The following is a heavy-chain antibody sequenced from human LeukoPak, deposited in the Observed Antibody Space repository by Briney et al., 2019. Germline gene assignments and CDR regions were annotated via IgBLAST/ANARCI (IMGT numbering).Heavy chain of an antibody. CDR2: INHSGST. CDR3: ARASYYDQYLMYYMDV. CDR1: GGSFSGYY. J-gene: IGHJ6*03. D-gene: IGHD1-26*01. Sequence: PSETLSLTCAVYGGSFSGYYWSGIRQPPGKGLEWIGEINHSGSTNYNPSLKSRVTISVDTSKNQFSLKLSSVTAADTAVYYCARASYYDQYLMYYMDVWGKGTTVTVSS. V-gene: IGHV4-34*01.